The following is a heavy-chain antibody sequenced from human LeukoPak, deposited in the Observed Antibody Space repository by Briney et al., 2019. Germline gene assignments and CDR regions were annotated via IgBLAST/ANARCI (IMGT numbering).Heavy chain of an antibody. CDR1: GGTFSSYA. Sequence: ASVKVSCKASGGTFSSYAISWVRQAPEQGLEWMGGIIPIFGTANYAQKFQGRVTITADESTSTAYMELSSLRSEDTAVYYCARVVSRYYYYYYMDVWGKGTTVTVSS. CDR3: ARVVSRYYYYYYMDV. D-gene: IGHD3-10*01. V-gene: IGHV1-69*01. CDR2: IIPIFGTA. J-gene: IGHJ6*03.